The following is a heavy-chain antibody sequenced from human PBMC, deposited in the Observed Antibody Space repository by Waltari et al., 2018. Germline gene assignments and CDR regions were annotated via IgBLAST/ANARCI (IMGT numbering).Heavy chain of an antibody. Sequence: EVQLVESGGHLVQPGGSLRLSCVASGFTFSTSWMSWVRQAPGKGLEWVANIKQDGTEKNYVDSVKGRFTISRDDTKNSLYLQMNTLRAEDTAVYYCARETGVYGSGSYYFDFWGQGTLITVSS. CDR1: GFTFSTSW. J-gene: IGHJ4*02. D-gene: IGHD3-10*01. CDR2: IKQDGTEK. V-gene: IGHV3-7*04. CDR3: ARETGVYGSGSYYFDF.